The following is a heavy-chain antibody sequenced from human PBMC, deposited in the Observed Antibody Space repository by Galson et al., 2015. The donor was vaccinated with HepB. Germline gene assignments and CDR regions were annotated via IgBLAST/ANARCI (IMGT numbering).Heavy chain of an antibody. CDR3: AKGTGIVY. Sequence: SLRLSCAASGFTFSSYAMHWVRQAPGKGLEWVAVISYDGSNKYYADSVKGRFTISRDNSKNTLYLQMNSLRAEDTAVYYCAKGTGIVYWGQGTLVTVSS. V-gene: IGHV3-30*04. CDR1: GFTFSSYA. CDR2: ISYDGSNK. D-gene: IGHD1-26*01. J-gene: IGHJ4*02.